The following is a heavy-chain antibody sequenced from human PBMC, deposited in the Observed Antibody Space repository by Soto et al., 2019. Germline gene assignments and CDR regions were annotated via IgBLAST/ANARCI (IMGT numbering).Heavy chain of an antibody. CDR1: GYTFTSYG. V-gene: IGHV1-18*03. Sequence: ASVKVSCKASGYTFTSYGISWVRQAPGQGLEWTGWISANNGNTNYAQKLQGRVIMTTDTSTSTAYMELRSLRSDDMAVYYCARDWDCSGGSCYPMGGDYWGQGTLVTVSS. J-gene: IGHJ4*02. CDR3: ARDWDCSGGSCYPMGGDY. D-gene: IGHD2-15*01. CDR2: ISANNGNT.